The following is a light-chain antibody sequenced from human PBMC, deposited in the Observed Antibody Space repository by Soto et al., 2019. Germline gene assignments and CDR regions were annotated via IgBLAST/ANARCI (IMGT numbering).Light chain of an antibody. CDR2: DVT. CDR3: LSYTASSTFV. V-gene: IGLV2-11*01. Sequence: QSALTQPRSVSGSPGQSVTISCTGTSSDVGYYNYVSWYQQHPGKAPKLMIYDVTKRPSGVPDRFSGSKSGNTASLTISGLQAEDEADYYCLSYTASSTFVFGTGTKVTVL. J-gene: IGLJ1*01. CDR1: SSDVGYYNY.